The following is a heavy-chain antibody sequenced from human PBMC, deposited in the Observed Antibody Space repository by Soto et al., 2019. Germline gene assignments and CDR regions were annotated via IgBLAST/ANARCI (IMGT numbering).Heavy chain of an antibody. J-gene: IGHJ4*02. Sequence: EVQLLESGGGLVQPGGSLRLSCAASGFTFSNYAMNWVRQAPGKGLEWVSVISGSGGSTYYADSVKGRFTISRDNSKNPLYLQMNILRADDTAVYDCANGRAYCGGGYYRHWGQGTLFTVSS. V-gene: IGHV3-23*01. CDR3: ANGRAYCGGGYYRH. CDR2: ISGSGGST. D-gene: IGHD2-21*02. CDR1: GFTFSNYA.